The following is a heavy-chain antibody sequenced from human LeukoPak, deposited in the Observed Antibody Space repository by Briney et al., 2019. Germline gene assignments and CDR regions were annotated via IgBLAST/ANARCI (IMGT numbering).Heavy chain of an antibody. Sequence: TSETLSLTCTVSGGSISSSSYYWGWIRQPPGKGLEWIASIYYSGSTYYNPSLKSRVTLSVDTSKNQFSLKLSSVTAADTAVYYCARDRFHDYGDYEDWYFDLWGRGTLVTVSS. V-gene: IGHV4-39*07. CDR1: GGSISSSSYY. CDR3: ARDRFHDYGDYEDWYFDL. J-gene: IGHJ2*01. CDR2: IYYSGST. D-gene: IGHD4-17*01.